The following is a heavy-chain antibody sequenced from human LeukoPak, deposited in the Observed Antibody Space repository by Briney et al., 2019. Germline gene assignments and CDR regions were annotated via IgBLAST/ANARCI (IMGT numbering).Heavy chain of an antibody. CDR3: ARVSGAFQGRQKFDY. CDR2: INPSGGST. V-gene: IGHV1-46*01. D-gene: IGHD1-26*01. CDR1: GYTFTSYY. Sequence: ASVKVSCKASGYTFTSYYMHWVRQAPGQGLERMGIINPSGGSTSYAQKFQGRVTMTRDTSTSTVYMELSSLRSEDTAVYYCARVSGAFQGRQKFDYWGQGTLVTVSS. J-gene: IGHJ4*02.